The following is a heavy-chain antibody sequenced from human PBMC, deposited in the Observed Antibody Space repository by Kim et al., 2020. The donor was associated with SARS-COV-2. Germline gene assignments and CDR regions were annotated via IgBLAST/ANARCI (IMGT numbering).Heavy chain of an antibody. CDR3: ARDRGNGLWFGESPPYYYGMDV. CDR1: RGSISSYY. Sequence: SETLSLTCTVSRGSISSYYWSWIRQPPGKGLEWIGYIYYSGSTNYNPSLKSRVTISVDTSKNQFSLKLSSVTAADTAVYYCARDRGNGLWFGESPPYYYGMDVWGQGTTVTVSS. V-gene: IGHV4-59*01. J-gene: IGHJ6*02. CDR2: IYYSGST. D-gene: IGHD3-10*01.